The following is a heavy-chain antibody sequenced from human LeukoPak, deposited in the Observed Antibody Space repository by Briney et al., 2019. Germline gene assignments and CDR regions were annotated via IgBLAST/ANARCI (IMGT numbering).Heavy chain of an antibody. J-gene: IGHJ3*02. Sequence: PSETLSLTCAVSGGSISSSNWWSWVRQPPGKGLEWIGEIYHSGSTNYNPSLKSRVTISVDKSKNQFSLKLSSVTAADTAVYYCARVGTNPAGAAAGAGPGAFDIWGQGTMVTVSS. CDR1: GGSISSSNW. V-gene: IGHV4-4*02. D-gene: IGHD6-13*01. CDR2: IYHSGST. CDR3: ARVGTNPAGAAAGAGPGAFDI.